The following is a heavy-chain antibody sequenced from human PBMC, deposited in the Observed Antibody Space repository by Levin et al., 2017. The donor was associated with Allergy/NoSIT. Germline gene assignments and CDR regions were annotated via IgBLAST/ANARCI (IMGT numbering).Heavy chain of an antibody. CDR2: INHSGST. CDR1: GGSFSGYY. D-gene: IGHD1-26*01. V-gene: IGHV4-34*01. Sequence: SQTLSLTCAVYGGSFSGYYWSWIRQPPGKGLEWIGEINHSGSTNYNPSLKSRVTISVDTSKNQFSLKLSSVTAADTAVYYCARSGNGIVGATILRMPRGVFDPWGQGTLVTVSS. J-gene: IGHJ5*02. CDR3: ARSGNGIVGATILRMPRGVFDP.